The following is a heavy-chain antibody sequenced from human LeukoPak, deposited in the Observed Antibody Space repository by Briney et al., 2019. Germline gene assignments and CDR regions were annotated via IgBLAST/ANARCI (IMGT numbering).Heavy chain of an antibody. D-gene: IGHD2-2*01. Sequence: GASVKVSRKASGYTFIHYYIHWVRQAPGQGLEWMGWLNPNNGDTKYAQKFQGRVTMTRDTPISTAYMELSRLRSDDTAVYYCARVDAGPDRWGQGTLVTVSS. CDR3: ARVDAGPDR. V-gene: IGHV1-2*02. J-gene: IGHJ4*02. CDR2: LNPNNGDT. CDR1: GYTFIHYY.